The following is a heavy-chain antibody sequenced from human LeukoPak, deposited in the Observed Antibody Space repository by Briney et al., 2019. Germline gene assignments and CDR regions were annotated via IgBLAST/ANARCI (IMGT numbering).Heavy chain of an antibody. CDR2: ISAYNGNT. V-gene: IGHV1-18*01. Sequence: ASVKVSCKASGGTFSSYGISWVRQAPGQGLEWMGWISAYNGNTNYAQKLQGRVTMTTDTSTSTAYMELRSLRSDDTAVYYCAGIRMGEFYYWGQGALVTVSS. J-gene: IGHJ4*02. D-gene: IGHD3-16*01. CDR3: AGIRMGEFYY. CDR1: GGTFSSYG.